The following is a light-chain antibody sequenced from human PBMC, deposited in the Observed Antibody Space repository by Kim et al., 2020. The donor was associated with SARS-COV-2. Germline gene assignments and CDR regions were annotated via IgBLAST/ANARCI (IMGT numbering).Light chain of an antibody. CDR2: GAS. CDR1: QSVSSN. V-gene: IGKV3-15*01. CDR3: QQYNNWPRT. J-gene: IGKJ1*01. Sequence: EVVMTQSPATLSVSPGERATLSCRASQSVSSNLVWYQQIPGQAPRLLIYGASTRATGIPARFSGSGSGTDFTLTISSLQSEDFAVYYCQQYNNWPRTFGQGTKVEIK.